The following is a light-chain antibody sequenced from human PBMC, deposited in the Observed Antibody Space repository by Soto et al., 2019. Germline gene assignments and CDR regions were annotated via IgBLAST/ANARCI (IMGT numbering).Light chain of an antibody. J-gene: IGKJ3*01. Sequence: EIVLTQSPATLSLSPGERAILSCRASQSVSTYLAWYQQKPGQAPRLLIFDASNRATGIPARFSGSGSWTDFTLTISSLEPEDFAVYYCQQRADWPATFGPGTKVDIK. CDR1: QSVSTY. V-gene: IGKV3-11*01. CDR2: DAS. CDR3: QQRADWPAT.